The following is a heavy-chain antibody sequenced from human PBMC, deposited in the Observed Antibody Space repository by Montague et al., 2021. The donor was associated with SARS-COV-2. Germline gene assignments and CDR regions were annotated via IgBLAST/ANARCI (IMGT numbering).Heavy chain of an antibody. CDR3: AREVGGYFDL. V-gene: IGHV4-39*07. CDR1: GGTISSSSYY. D-gene: IGHD3-10*01. Sequence: SETLSLTCTVSGGTISSSSYYWGWIRQPPGKGLEWIGSIYYSGSTYYNPSLKSRVTISVDTSKNQFSLKLSSVAAADTAVYYCAREVGGYFDLWGRGTLVMVSS. CDR2: IYYSGST. J-gene: IGHJ2*01.